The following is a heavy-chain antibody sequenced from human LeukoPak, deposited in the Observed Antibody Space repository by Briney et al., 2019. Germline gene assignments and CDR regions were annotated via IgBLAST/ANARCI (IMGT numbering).Heavy chain of an antibody. J-gene: IGHJ4*02. CDR3: VRERSGSPY. V-gene: IGHV3-48*03. D-gene: IGHD3-10*01. CDR2: ISSSGSTI. Sequence: GGSLRLSCAASGFTFSSYEMNWVRQAPGKGLEWVSYISSSGSTIYYADSVKGRFTISRDNAKNSLYLQMNSLRAEDTAVYYCVRERSGSPYWGQGTLVTVSS. CDR1: GFTFSSYE.